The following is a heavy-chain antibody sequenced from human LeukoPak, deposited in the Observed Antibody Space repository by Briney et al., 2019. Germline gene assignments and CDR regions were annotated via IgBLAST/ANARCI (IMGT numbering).Heavy chain of an antibody. D-gene: IGHD2-2*01. CDR1: GFTCSNYW. Sequence: AGGSLRLSCVASGFTCSNYWMHWVRQAPGQGLEWVAIINPDGSTKYCVDSLKGRFTISRDNAEKSLYLQMNSLRAEDTAVYYCARDPYHGAFDYWGQGTLVTVSS. CDR3: ARDPYHGAFDY. J-gene: IGHJ4*02. V-gene: IGHV3-7*05. CDR2: INPDGSTK.